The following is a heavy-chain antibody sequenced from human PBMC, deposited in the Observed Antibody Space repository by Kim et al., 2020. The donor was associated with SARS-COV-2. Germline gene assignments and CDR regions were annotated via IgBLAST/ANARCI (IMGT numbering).Heavy chain of an antibody. CDR3: ARARGVGASGFDN. V-gene: IGHV3-7*03. J-gene: IGHJ4*02. D-gene: IGHD1-26*01. Sequence: NVDSEKGRFTISRDNAKKSLYLQMNTLGVQDTAVYYCARARGVGASGFDNWGQGALVTVSS.